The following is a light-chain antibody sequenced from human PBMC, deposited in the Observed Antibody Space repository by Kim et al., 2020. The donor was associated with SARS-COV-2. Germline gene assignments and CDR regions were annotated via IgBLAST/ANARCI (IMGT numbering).Light chain of an antibody. CDR1: NIGSKS. Sequence: APGKTAKITCGGDNIGSKSVHWYQQKPGQAPVLVIYYDSDRHSGIPERFSGSNSGNTATLTISRVEAGDEADYYCQVWDGSSDHYVFGSGTKVTVL. V-gene: IGLV3-21*04. CDR3: QVWDGSSDHYV. CDR2: YDS. J-gene: IGLJ1*01.